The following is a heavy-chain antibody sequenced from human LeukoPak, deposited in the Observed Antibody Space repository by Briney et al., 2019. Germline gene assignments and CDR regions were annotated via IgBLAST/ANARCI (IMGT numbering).Heavy chain of an antibody. CDR1: GGTFSSYA. J-gene: IGHJ4*02. V-gene: IGHV1-69*05. Sequence: GSSVKVSCKXSGGTFSSYAISWVRQAPGQGLEWMGGIIPIFGTANYAQKFQGRVTITTDESTSTAYMELSSLRSEDTAVYYCARSRAGYSYGSANFDYWGQGTLVTVSS. CDR3: ARSRAGYSYGSANFDY. CDR2: IIPIFGTA. D-gene: IGHD5-18*01.